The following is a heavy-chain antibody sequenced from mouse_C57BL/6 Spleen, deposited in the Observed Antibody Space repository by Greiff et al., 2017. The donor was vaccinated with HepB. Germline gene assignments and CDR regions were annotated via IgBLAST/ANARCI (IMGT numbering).Heavy chain of an antibody. V-gene: IGHV1-50*01. CDR3: ARRGSNYGFDY. CDR2: IDPSDSYT. CDR1: GYTFTSYW. Sequence: QVQLKQPGAELVKPGASVKLSCKASGYTFTSYWMQWVKQRPGQGLEWIGEIDPSDSYTNYNQKFKGKATLTVDTSSSTAYMQLSSLTSEDSAVYYCARRGSNYGFDYWGQGTTLTVSS. D-gene: IGHD2-5*01. J-gene: IGHJ2*01.